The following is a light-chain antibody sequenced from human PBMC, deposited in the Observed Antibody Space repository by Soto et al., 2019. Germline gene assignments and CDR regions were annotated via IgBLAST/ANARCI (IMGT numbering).Light chain of an antibody. J-gene: IGLJ2*01. CDR3: QAWDSSTVV. CDR2: QDS. V-gene: IGLV3-1*01. CDR1: KLGDKY. Sequence: YELTQPPSVSVSPGQTASITCSGDKLGDKYACWYQQKPGQSPVLVIYQDSKRPSGIPEQFSGSNSGNTATLTISGTQAMDEADYYCQAWDSSTVVFGGGTKLTVL.